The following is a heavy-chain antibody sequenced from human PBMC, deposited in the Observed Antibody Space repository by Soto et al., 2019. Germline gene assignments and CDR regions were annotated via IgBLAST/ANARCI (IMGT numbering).Heavy chain of an antibody. CDR3: ARQRPLAAAGHFAY. J-gene: IGHJ4*02. Sequence: QLQLQESGPGLLKPSETLSLICTVSAGSISSSSYYWGWIRQPPGKGLEWIGSIYYSGSTYYNPSLKSRVTIFVDTSSNQCSLKLSSVTAANTPVYYCARQRPLAAAGHFAYWGQGTLVTVSS. V-gene: IGHV4-39*01. CDR2: IYYSGST. CDR1: AGSISSSSYY. D-gene: IGHD6-13*01.